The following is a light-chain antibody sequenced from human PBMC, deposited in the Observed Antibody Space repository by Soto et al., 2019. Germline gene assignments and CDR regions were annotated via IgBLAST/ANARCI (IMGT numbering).Light chain of an antibody. V-gene: IGLV2-14*01. Sequence: QSALTQPASVSGSPGQSITISCTGTSSDVGGFNYVSWYQHHPGRAPKLMIYEVNNRPSGVSNRFSGSKSGNTASLIISGLQAEDEADYYCNSYTSSSSYVFGTGTQLTVL. CDR3: NSYTSSSSYV. J-gene: IGLJ6*01. CDR2: EVN. CDR1: SSDVGGFNY.